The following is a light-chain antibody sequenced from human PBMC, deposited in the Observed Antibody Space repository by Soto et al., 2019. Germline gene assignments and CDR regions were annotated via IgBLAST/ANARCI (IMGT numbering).Light chain of an antibody. CDR3: KQYNKWPLT. CDR2: AVS. V-gene: IGKV3-15*01. Sequence: EIMMTQSPGTLSASPGERATLSCRASQSVSSNLAWYQQKPGQAHRLLIYAVSTRATGIPARFSGSGSGTAFTLTISSLQSEDFAVYYCKQYNKWPLTFAQGTKVEIK. J-gene: IGKJ1*01. CDR1: QSVSSN.